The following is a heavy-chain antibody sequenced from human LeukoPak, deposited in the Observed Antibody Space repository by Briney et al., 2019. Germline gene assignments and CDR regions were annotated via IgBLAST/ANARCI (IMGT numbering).Heavy chain of an antibody. Sequence: PGGSLRLSCAASGFTFSSYAMRWVRQAPGKGLEWVAVISYDGSNKYYADSVKGRFTISRDNSKNTLYLQMNSLRAEDTAVYYCAKAYGDYLDYWGQGTLVTVSS. J-gene: IGHJ4*02. D-gene: IGHD4-17*01. CDR3: AKAYGDYLDY. V-gene: IGHV3-30-3*01. CDR1: GFTFSSYA. CDR2: ISYDGSNK.